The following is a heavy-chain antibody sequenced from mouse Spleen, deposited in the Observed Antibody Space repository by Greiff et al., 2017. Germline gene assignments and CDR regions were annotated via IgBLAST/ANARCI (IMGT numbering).Heavy chain of an antibody. V-gene: IGHV1-4*01. CDR1: GYTFTSYT. CDR2: INPSSGYT. J-gene: IGHJ4*01. CDR3: ARWEVPSMDY. Sequence: VQLQESGAELARPGASVKMSCKASGYTFTSYTMHWVKQRPGQGLEWIGYINPSSGYTKYNQKFKDKATLTADKSSSTAYMQLSSLTYEDSAVYYCARWEVPSMDYWGQGTSVTVSS. D-gene: IGHD2-14*01.